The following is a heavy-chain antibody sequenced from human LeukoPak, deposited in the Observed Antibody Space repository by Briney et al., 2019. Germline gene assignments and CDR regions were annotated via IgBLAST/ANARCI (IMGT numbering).Heavy chain of an antibody. V-gene: IGHV3-48*03. D-gene: IGHD3-3*01. CDR3: ARGDGGYYYGMDV. Sequence: GGSLRLSCAASGFTFSSYEMNWVRQAPGKGPEWVSYISASGGTIKYADSVKGRFTISRDNAKNSLYLHLNSLRVEDTAFYYCARGDGGYYYGMDVWGQGTTVTVSS. CDR1: GFTFSSYE. CDR2: ISASGGTI. J-gene: IGHJ6*02.